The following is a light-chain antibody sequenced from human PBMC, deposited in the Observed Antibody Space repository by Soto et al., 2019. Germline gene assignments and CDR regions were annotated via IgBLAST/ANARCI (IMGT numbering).Light chain of an antibody. CDR2: AAS. J-gene: IGKJ4*01. V-gene: IGKV1-17*01. CDR1: QGIRND. Sequence: DLQMTQSPSSLSASVGDRVTITCRASQGIRNDVGWYQQKPGKAPKHLIYAASSLPSGVPSRFRGSGSGTEFTLTISSLQPEGCASYYYLQHNSYALTFGGGTKVEIK. CDR3: LQHNSYALT.